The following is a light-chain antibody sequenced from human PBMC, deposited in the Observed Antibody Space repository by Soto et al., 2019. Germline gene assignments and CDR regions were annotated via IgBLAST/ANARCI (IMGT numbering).Light chain of an antibody. Sequence: QPLLTQPASVSGAPGQTITISCTGTSSEVVIYNYGAWYQAHTGKAATLSIYQGSSPPSGVCNRVSGSKSGNTASLTISGLQAEVEDDYYCRSYTGSTNYVFGSGRKGTVL. J-gene: IGLJ1*01. V-gene: IGLV2-14*01. CDR1: SSEVVIYNY. CDR3: RSYTGSTNYV. CDR2: QGS.